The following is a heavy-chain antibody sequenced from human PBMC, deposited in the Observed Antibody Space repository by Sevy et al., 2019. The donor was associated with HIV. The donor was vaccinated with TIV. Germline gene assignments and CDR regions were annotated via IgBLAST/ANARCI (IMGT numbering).Heavy chain of an antibody. V-gene: IGHV3-33*01. CDR2: IWYDGENK. CDR3: ARESTHGSFDY. Sequence: GSLRLSCAASGFTFSNHGMHWVRQAPGKGLEWVAGIWYDGENKYYADSVKGRFTISRDNSRYTVYLEMSSLRADDTAMYYCARESTHGSFDYWGQGTRVTVSS. D-gene: IGHD2-15*01. CDR1: GFTFSNHG. J-gene: IGHJ4*02.